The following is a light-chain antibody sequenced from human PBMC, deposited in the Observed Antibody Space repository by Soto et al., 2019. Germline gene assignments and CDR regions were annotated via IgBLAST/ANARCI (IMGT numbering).Light chain of an antibody. CDR3: SSFTSTISLYVL. CDR1: SSDVGGYNY. J-gene: IGLJ2*01. Sequence: QSALTQPASVSGSPGQSITISCTGTSSDVGGYNYVSWYQQHPGKAPKLMIYEVSNRPSGVSNRFSGSKSGNTASLTISGLQAEDEADYYCSSFTSTISLYVLFGGGTKVTVL. CDR2: EVS. V-gene: IGLV2-14*01.